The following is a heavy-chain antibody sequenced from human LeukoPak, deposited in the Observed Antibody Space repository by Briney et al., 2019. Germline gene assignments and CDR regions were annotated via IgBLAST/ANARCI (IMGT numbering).Heavy chain of an antibody. Sequence: AGGSLRLSCAASGFTFSSYAMHWVRQAPGKGLEWVAVISYDGSNKYYADSVKGRFTISRDNSKNTLYLQMNSLRAEDTAVYYCAKYRASNANFDYWGQGTLVTVSS. J-gene: IGHJ4*02. CDR2: ISYDGSNK. D-gene: IGHD1-26*01. V-gene: IGHV3-30*04. CDR3: AKYRASNANFDY. CDR1: GFTFSSYA.